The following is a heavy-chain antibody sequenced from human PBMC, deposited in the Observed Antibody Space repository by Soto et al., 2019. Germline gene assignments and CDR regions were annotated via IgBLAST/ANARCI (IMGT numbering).Heavy chain of an antibody. CDR1: GFTFSSYD. Sequence: EVQLVESGGGLVQPGGSLRLSCAASGFTFSSYDMHWVHQVTGKGLEWVSAIATAGDTYYPGSVKGRFTISRENAKNSLYLQMNSLRAGDTAVYYCARERAGNFDYWGQGTLVTVSS. D-gene: IGHD6-13*01. J-gene: IGHJ4*02. CDR2: IATAGDT. V-gene: IGHV3-13*04. CDR3: ARERAGNFDY.